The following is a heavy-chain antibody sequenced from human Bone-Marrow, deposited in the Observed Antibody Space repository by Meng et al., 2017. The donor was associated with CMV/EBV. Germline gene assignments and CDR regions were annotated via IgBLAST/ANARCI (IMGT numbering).Heavy chain of an antibody. J-gene: IGHJ4*02. D-gene: IGHD6-19*01. CDR1: GFTFSSYG. CDR2: ISYDGSNK. V-gene: IGHV3-30*12. Sequence: GESLKISCAASGFTFSSYGMHWVRQAPGKGLECVAVISYDGSNKYYADPVKGRFTISRDNSKNTLYLQMNSLRAEDTAVYYCARGSSGPLDYWGQGTLVTFSS. CDR3: ARGSSGPLDY.